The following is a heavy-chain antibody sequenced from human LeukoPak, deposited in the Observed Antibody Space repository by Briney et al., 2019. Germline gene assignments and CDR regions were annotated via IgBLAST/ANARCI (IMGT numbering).Heavy chain of an antibody. CDR2: IYYSGST. D-gene: IGHD5-12*01. J-gene: IGHJ5*02. CDR1: GGSISSRSYY. CDR3: ARRTFGGYVKGFDP. Sequence: PSETLSLTCTVSGGSISSRSYYWVWIRQPPGKGLEWFGNIYYSGSTYYHPSLKSRLTISVNTSKNQFSLKLSSVTAADTAVYYCARRTFGGYVKGFDPWGQGSQVTVSS. V-gene: IGHV4-39*01.